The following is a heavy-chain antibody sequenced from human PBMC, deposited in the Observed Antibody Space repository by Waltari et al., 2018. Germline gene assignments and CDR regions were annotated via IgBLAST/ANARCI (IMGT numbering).Heavy chain of an antibody. CDR1: GFTFSSYS. CDR2: ISSSSSTI. D-gene: IGHD2-15*01. Sequence: EVQLVESGGGLVQPGGSLRLSCAASGFTFSSYSMNWVRQAPGKGGEWGSDISSSSSTIYYADSVKGRFTISRDNAKNSLYLQMNSLRAEDTAVYYCARDGEVVVAATFDYWGQGTLVTVSS. CDR3: ARDGEVVVAATFDY. J-gene: IGHJ4*02. V-gene: IGHV3-48*01.